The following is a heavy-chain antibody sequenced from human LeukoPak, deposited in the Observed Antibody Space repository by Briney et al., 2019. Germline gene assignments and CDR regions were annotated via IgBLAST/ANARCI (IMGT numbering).Heavy chain of an antibody. CDR2: ISAYNGNT. J-gene: IGHJ4*01. Sequence: ASVTDSCMASGYTFTSYGINWVRQAPGQGLEWMGWISAYNGNTNYAQKLQGRVTMTTDTSTSTAYMELRSLRSDDTAVYYCARAGLYYYDSSGYSSFDYWGHGNLFTVSS. V-gene: IGHV1-18*01. CDR3: ARAGLYYYDSSGYSSFDY. CDR1: GYTFTSYG. D-gene: IGHD3-22*01.